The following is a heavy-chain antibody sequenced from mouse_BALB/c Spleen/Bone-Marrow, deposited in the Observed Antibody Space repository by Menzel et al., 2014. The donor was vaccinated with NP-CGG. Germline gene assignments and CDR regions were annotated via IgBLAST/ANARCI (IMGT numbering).Heavy chain of an antibody. CDR2: INPSNGGT. CDR3: TRYGYDPLYAMDY. D-gene: IGHD2-3*01. CDR1: GYTFTSYY. Sequence: QVHVKQSGAELVKPGASVKLSCKASGYTFTSYYMYWVKQRPGQGLEWIGGINPSNGGTNFNEKFKSKATLTVDKSSSTAYMQLSSLTSEDSAVYYCTRYGYDPLYAMDYWGQGTSVTGSS. V-gene: IGHV1S81*02. J-gene: IGHJ4*01.